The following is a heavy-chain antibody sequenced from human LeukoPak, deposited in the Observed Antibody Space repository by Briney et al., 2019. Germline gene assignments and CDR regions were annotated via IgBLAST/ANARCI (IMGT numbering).Heavy chain of an antibody. D-gene: IGHD4-11*01. CDR2: INSDGSST. CDR3: ADSNYWYPVDY. V-gene: IGHV3-74*01. Sequence: QPGGSLRLSCAASGLTFSSHRMHWVRQAPGKGLVWVSRINSDGSSTTYADSVKGRFTISRDNAKNMLYLQMNSLRAEDTVVYYCADSNYWYPVDYWGQGTLVTVSS. J-gene: IGHJ4*02. CDR1: GLTFSSHR.